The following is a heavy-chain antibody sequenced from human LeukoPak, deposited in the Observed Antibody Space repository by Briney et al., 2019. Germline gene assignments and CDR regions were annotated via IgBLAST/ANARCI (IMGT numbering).Heavy chain of an antibody. CDR3: ARRGVRGVPFDY. CDR2: IYYSGST. CDR1: GGSISRGGYY. J-gene: IGHJ4*02. D-gene: IGHD3-10*01. Sequence: TLWLTCNVSGGSISRGGYYWRWIRQHPRMGLVWIGYIYYSGSTYYNPSLKSRVTISVDTSKNQFSLKLSSVTAADTAVYYCARRGVRGVPFDYWGQGTLVTVSS. V-gene: IGHV4-31*03.